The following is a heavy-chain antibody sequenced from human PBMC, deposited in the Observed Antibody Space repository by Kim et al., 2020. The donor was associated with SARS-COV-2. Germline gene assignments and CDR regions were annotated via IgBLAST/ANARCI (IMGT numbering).Heavy chain of an antibody. V-gene: IGHV3-30*18. CDR2: TSYDGSNK. D-gene: IGHD4-17*01. J-gene: IGHJ4*01. CDR3: AKGGENAGDYGDFFDY. Sequence: GGSLRLSCAASGFIFSDYGMHWVRQAPGKGLEWVAVTSYDGSNKWYADSVKGRFTVARDNSKNKVFLQMNSLRAEETAVYYCAKGGENAGDYGDFFDYWGEGPLVTVSA. CDR1: GFIFSDYG.